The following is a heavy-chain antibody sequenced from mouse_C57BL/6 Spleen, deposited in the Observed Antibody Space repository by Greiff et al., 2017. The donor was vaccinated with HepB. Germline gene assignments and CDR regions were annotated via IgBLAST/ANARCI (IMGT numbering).Heavy chain of an antibody. J-gene: IGHJ2*01. CDR1: GYTFTSYW. Sequence: QVQLKQPGAELVKPGASVKMSCKASGYTFTSYWITWVKQRPGQGLEWIGDIYPGSGSTNYNEKFKSKATLTVDTSSSTAYMQLSSLTSEDSAVYYCAREGTVVATNFDYWGQGTTLTVSS. D-gene: IGHD1-1*01. CDR3: AREGTVVATNFDY. V-gene: IGHV1-55*01. CDR2: IYPGSGST.